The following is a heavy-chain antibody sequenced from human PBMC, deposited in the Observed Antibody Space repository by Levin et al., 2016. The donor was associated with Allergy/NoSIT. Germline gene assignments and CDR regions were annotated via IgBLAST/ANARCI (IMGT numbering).Heavy chain of an antibody. CDR2: INPDSGGT. J-gene: IGHJ6*02. V-gene: IGHV1-2*02. D-gene: IGHD6-13*01. Sequence: WVRQAPGQGLEWMGWINPDSGGTNYVQKFQGRVTMTRDTSISTAYMELSRLRSDDTALYYCAREYTISWSYYYYGMDVWGQGTTVTVSS. CDR3: AREYTISWSYYYYGMDV.